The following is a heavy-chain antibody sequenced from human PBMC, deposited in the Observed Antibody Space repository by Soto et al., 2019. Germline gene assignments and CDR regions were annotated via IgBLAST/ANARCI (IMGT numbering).Heavy chain of an antibody. V-gene: IGHV3-30*03. J-gene: IGHJ4*02. CDR2: TTSDGARI. CDR1: GFAFSTYS. D-gene: IGHD1-26*01. Sequence: QVQLEESGGGVVQPGRSLRLSCAASGFAFSTYSMHWVRQAPGKGLEWVAVTTSDGARINYADSVKGRFTISRDNSRTTLYLQMNSLRIDDTAVYYCARKNPGREWELPDYWGQGTLVTVSS. CDR3: ARKNPGREWELPDY.